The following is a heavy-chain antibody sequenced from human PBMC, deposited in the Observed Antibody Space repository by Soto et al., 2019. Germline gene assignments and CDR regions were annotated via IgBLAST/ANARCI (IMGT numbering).Heavy chain of an antibody. J-gene: IGHJ4*02. CDR1: GYSISSSNW. CDR3: ARREIQGSIVY. V-gene: IGHV4-28*01. Sequence: SETLSLTCAVSGYSISSSNWWGWIRQPPGKGLEWIGYIYYSGTTYYNPSLKSRVTMSVDTSKNQFSLKLTSVTAVDTAVYYCARREIQGSIVYWRQGTLVTAPQ. CDR2: IYYSGTT. D-gene: IGHD1-26*01.